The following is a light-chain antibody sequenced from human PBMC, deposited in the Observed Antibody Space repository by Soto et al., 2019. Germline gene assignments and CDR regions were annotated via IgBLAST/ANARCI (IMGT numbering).Light chain of an antibody. CDR1: QSISTST. Sequence: EIVLSQSPGTLSLSPGERATLACRASQSISTSTLAWYQQKPGQAPRLLIYGTSTRAAGIPDRFSGAGAAADFTLTISRLEPEDIGVFYCQQYGSSFTFGGGTKVEIK. CDR2: GTS. J-gene: IGKJ4*01. V-gene: IGKV3-20*01. CDR3: QQYGSSFT.